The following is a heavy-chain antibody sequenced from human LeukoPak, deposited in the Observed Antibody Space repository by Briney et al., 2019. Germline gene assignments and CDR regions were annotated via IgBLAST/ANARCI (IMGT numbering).Heavy chain of an antibody. J-gene: IGHJ4*02. CDR1: GGSISRYY. D-gene: IGHD2-2*01. V-gene: IGHV4-59*08. Sequence: SETLSLTCTVSGGSISRYYWSWTRRPPGKGLEWIGHIYYSGSTNHNPSLRSRVTISVDTSKNQFSLKLSSVTAADTAVYYCARGKYQLDYWGQGTLVTVSS. CDR2: IYYSGST. CDR3: ARGKYQLDY.